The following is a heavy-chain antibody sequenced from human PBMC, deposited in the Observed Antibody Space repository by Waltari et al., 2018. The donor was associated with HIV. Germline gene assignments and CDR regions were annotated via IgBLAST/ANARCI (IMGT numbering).Heavy chain of an antibody. V-gene: IGHV3-30*02. J-gene: IGHJ6*02. D-gene: IGHD2-15*01. CDR1: GFSFSISG. Sequence: QGQLVESGGGVVQPGGSLRLSCAASGFSFSISGMHWVRQAPGKGLDGLTFIGYDGSTKYYADSVKGRFTISRDNSKNTRYLQMSSLRAEDTAVYYCAKELRSGYSYCYYGMDVWGQGTTVTVSS. CDR2: IGYDGSTK. CDR3: AKELRSGYSYCYYGMDV.